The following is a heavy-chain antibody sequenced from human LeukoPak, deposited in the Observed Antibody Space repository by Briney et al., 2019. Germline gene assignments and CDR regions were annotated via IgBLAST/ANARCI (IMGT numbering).Heavy chain of an antibody. D-gene: IGHD3-10*01. CDR2: ISGGGTYT. J-gene: IGHJ4*02. Sequence: PGGSLRLSCAASGFTFSSYTMNWVRQAPGKGLEWVSYISGGGTYTYYADSVMGRFTISRDNAKNSLYLQMNSLRAEDTAVYFCARGQGVYASGSYPFDDWGQGTQVTVSS. V-gene: IGHV3-21*01. CDR1: GFTFSSYT. CDR3: ARGQGVYASGSYPFDD.